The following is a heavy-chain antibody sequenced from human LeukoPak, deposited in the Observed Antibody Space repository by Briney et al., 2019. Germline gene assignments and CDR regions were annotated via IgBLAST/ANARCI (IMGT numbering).Heavy chain of an antibody. D-gene: IGHD1-7*01. CDR2: IYSGGST. CDR3: ARDQGITGTTFPDYYYYGMDV. CDR1: GFTVSSNY. V-gene: IGHV3-66*01. J-gene: IGHJ6*02. Sequence: PGGSLRLSCAASGFTVSSNYMSWVRQAPGKGLEWVSVIYSGGSTYCADSVKGRFTISRDNSKNTLYLQMNSLRAEDTAVYYCARDQGITGTTFPDYYYYGMDVWGQGTTVTVSS.